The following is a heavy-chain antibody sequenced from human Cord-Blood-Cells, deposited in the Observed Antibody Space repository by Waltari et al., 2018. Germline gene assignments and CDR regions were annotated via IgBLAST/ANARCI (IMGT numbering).Heavy chain of an antibody. Sequence: QVQLVQSGAEVKKPGASVKVSCKASGYTFTGYYMHWVRQAPGQGLEWRGCINRHSGGTNYAQQFQGWVTMTRDTSISTAYMELSRLRSDDTAVYYCARTGEGENAFDIWGQGTMVTVSS. CDR2: INRHSGGT. CDR3: ARTGEGENAFDI. D-gene: IGHD7-27*01. CDR1: GYTFTGYY. V-gene: IGHV1-2*04. J-gene: IGHJ3*02.